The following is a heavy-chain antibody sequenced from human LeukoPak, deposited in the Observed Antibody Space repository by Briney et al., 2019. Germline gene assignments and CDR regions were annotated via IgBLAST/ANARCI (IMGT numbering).Heavy chain of an antibody. CDR2: IIPIFGTA. J-gene: IGHJ6*03. V-gene: IGHV1-69*05. Sequence: GASVKVSCKASGGTFSSYVISWVRQAPGQGLEWMGGIIPIFGTANYAQKFQGRVTITTDESTSTAYMELSSLRSEDTAVYYCARDLRQQLVYYMDVWGKGTTVTVSS. CDR3: ARDLRQQLVYYMDV. CDR1: GGTFSSYV. D-gene: IGHD6-13*01.